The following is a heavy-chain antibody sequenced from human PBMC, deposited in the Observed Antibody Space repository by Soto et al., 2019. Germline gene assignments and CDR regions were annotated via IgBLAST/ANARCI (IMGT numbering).Heavy chain of an antibody. Sequence: GASVKVSCKASGYTFTGYYMHWVRQAPGQGLEWMGWINANSGGTNYPQKFQGRVTLTRDTSISTVYMELSSLRSDDTAVYYCASGASSNWPDFWGRGTLVTLSS. J-gene: IGHJ4*02. V-gene: IGHV1-2*02. D-gene: IGHD6-13*01. CDR3: ASGASSNWPDF. CDR1: GYTFTGYY. CDR2: INANSGGT.